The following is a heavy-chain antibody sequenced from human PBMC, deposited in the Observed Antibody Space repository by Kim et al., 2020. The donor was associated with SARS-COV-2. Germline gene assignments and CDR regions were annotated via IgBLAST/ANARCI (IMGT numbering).Heavy chain of an antibody. CDR1: GGTFSSYA. CDR3: ARANWNDAVFDY. CDR2: IIPIFGTA. V-gene: IGHV1-69*13. J-gene: IGHJ4*02. D-gene: IGHD1-1*01. Sequence: SVKVSCKASGGTFSSYAISWVRQAPGQGLEWMGGIIPIFGTANYAQKFQGRVTITADESTSTAYMELSSLRSEDTAVYYCARANWNDAVFDYWGQGTLVTVSS.